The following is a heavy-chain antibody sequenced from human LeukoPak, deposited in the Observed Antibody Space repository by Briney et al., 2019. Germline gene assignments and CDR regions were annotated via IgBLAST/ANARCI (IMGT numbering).Heavy chain of an antibody. J-gene: IGHJ4*02. Sequence: ASVKVSCKASGYTFTNYAIHWVRQAPGQRLEWMGWINSGNGNIRYSQELQGRVAVTRDTSASTAYMELSSLRSDDTAVYYCARGIQSSIAALNYFDYWGQGTLVTVSS. V-gene: IGHV1-3*01. CDR3: ARGIQSSIAALNYFDY. CDR1: GYTFTNYA. D-gene: IGHD6-6*01. CDR2: INSGNGNI.